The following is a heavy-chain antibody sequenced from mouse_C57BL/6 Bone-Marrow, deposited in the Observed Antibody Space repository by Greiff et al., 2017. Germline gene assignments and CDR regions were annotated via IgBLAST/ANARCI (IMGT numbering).Heavy chain of an antibody. D-gene: IGHD1-1*01. J-gene: IGHJ1*03. CDR1: GFTFSSYA. CDR3: ARVEDYGSSHWYFDV. Sequence: EVQLVESGGGLVKPGGSLKLSCAASGFTFSSYAMSWVRQTPEKRLEWVATISYGGSYTYYPDNGKGRFTISRDNAKNNLYLQMSHLKSEDTAMYYCARVEDYGSSHWYFDVWGTGTTVTVSS. V-gene: IGHV5-4*01. CDR2: ISYGGSYT.